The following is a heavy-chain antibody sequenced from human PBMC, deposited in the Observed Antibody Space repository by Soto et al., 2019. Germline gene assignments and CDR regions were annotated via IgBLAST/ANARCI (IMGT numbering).Heavy chain of an antibody. CDR1: GFTFSSYA. V-gene: IGHV3-23*01. D-gene: IGHD2-15*01. Sequence: GGSLRLSCAASGFTFSSYAMSWVRQAPGKGLEWVSAISGSGGSTYYADSVKGRFTISRDNSKNTLYLQMNSLRAEDTAVYYCAKGKGYCSGGSCPTHYYYYGMDVWGQGTTVTVSS. CDR3: AKGKGYCSGGSCPTHYYYYGMDV. J-gene: IGHJ6*02. CDR2: ISGSGGST.